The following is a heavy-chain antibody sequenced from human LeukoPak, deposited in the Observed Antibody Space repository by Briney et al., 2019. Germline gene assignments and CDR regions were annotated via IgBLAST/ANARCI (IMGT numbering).Heavy chain of an antibody. Sequence: SVKVSCKASGGTFSSYAINWVRQAPGQGLEWMGRIIPILGIANYAQKFQGRVTITADKSTSTAYMELSSLRSEDTAVYYCARDMVRGPRGFDPWGQGTLVTVSS. V-gene: IGHV1-69*04. J-gene: IGHJ5*02. CDR1: GGTFSSYA. D-gene: IGHD3-10*01. CDR2: IIPILGIA. CDR3: ARDMVRGPRGFDP.